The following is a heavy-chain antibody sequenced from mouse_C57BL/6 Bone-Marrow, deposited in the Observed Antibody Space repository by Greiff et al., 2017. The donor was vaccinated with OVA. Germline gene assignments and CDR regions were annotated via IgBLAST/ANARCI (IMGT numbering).Heavy chain of an antibody. J-gene: IGHJ3*01. CDR1: GYTFTDYN. V-gene: IGHV1-22*01. CDR3: ARFDGYYAFAY. D-gene: IGHD2-3*01. Sequence: EVQLVESGPELAKPGASVKMSCKASGYTFTDYNMHWVKQSHGKSLEWIGYINPNNGGTSYNQKFKGKATLTVNKSSSTAYMELRSLTSEDSAVYYCARFDGYYAFAYWGQGTLVTVSA. CDR2: INPNNGGT.